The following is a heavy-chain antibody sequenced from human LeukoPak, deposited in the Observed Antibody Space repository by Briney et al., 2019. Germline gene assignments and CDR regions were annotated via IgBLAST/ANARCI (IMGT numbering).Heavy chain of an antibody. V-gene: IGHV3-33*07. CDR1: EFIFRTYG. J-gene: IGHJ3*01. Sequence: PGGSLRLSCTASEFIFRTYGMYWIRQAPGTGLERLAVIWYHGNNNNYADSVLSRFTIFRENSMDTLYSQMDRPLAAADAVFYCVRGRYGASSKAGSAFDPSGQGTMVTVSS. CDR2: IWYHGNNN. CDR3: VRGRYGASSKAGSAFDP. D-gene: IGHD4-17*01.